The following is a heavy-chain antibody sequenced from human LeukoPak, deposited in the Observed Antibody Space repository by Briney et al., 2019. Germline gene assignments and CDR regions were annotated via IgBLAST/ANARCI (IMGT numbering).Heavy chain of an antibody. CDR3: ARGGITGTTRESHHYYMDV. J-gene: IGHJ6*03. D-gene: IGHD1-7*01. CDR2: IIPIFGTA. CDR1: GGTFSSYA. V-gene: IGHV1-69*05. Sequence: SVKVSCKASGGTFSSYAISWVRQAPGQGLEWMGGIIPIFGTANYAQKFQGRVTITTDESTSTAYMELSSLRSEDTAVYYCARGGITGTTRESHHYYMDVWGKGTTVTVSS.